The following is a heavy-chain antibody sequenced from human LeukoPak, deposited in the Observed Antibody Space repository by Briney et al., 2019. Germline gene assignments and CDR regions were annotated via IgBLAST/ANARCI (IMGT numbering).Heavy chain of an antibody. CDR2: INHSGST. V-gene: IGHV4-34*01. J-gene: IGHJ4*02. CDR3: ARLVLRYFDWLLYGYYFDY. CDR1: GGSCSGYY. D-gene: IGHD3-9*01. Sequence: SETLSLTCAVYGGSCSGYYWSWIRQPPGKGLEWIGEINHSGSTNYNPSLKSRVTISVDTSKNQFSLKLSSVTAADTAVYYCARLVLRYFDWLLYGYYFDYWGQGTLVTVSS.